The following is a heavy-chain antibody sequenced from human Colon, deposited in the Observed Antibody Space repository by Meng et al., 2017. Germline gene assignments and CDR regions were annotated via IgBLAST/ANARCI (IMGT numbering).Heavy chain of an antibody. V-gene: IGHV1-46*01. D-gene: IGHD6-6*01. CDR2: ITPSNGDK. J-gene: IGHJ4*02. CDR3: TREGAASARFFDK. Sequence: LWQCGAERKKPGASVNVSGVASGYIFTNHPIHWVRQAPGQGPEWMGIITPSNGDKGYAQKFQDRVTMTSDTSTSTVYMELSGLRSEDTAMYYCTREGAASARFFDKWGQGTLVTVSS. CDR1: GYIFTNHP.